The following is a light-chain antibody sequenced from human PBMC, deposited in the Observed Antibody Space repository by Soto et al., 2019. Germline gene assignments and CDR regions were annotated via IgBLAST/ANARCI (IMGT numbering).Light chain of an antibody. CDR2: DVS. Sequence: QSVLTQPASVSGSPGQSITISCTGTSSDVGAYNYVSWYQQLPGKAPKLMIYDVSDRPSGVSNRFSGSKSGNTASLTISGLQAEDEADYYCSSYTSSSLYVFGTGSKVT. CDR3: SSYTSSSLYV. CDR1: SSDVGAYNY. V-gene: IGLV2-14*01. J-gene: IGLJ1*01.